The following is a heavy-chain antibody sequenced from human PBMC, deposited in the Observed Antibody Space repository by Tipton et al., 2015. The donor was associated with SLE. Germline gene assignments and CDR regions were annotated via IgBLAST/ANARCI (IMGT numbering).Heavy chain of an antibody. Sequence: QLVQSGAEVKKPGESLRISCQGSGYNFTTYWIAWVRQMPGKGLEWMGIIYGDSDTRYSPSFQGQVTISVDKSISTAYLQWSSLKASDTAMYYCARHGYCPGGGCYTSAGFFQSWGQGPLVTVSS. CDR1: GYNFTTYW. V-gene: IGHV5-51*01. D-gene: IGHD2-8*02. CDR2: IYGDSDT. J-gene: IGHJ1*01. CDR3: ARHGYCPGGGCYTSAGFFQS.